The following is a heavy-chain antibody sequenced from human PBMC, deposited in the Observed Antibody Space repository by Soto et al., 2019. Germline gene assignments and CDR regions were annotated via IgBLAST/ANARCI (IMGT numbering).Heavy chain of an antibody. CDR2: MNPNSGNT. J-gene: IGHJ4*02. V-gene: IGHV1-8*01. D-gene: IGHD2-15*01. Sequence: GASVKVSCKASGYTFTSYDINWVRQATGQGLEWMGWMNPNSGNTGYAQKFQGRVTMTRDTSINTAYMELSSLRSEDTAVYYCAREVVGRSYQPIDFWGQGTLVTVSS. CDR1: GYTFTSYD. CDR3: AREVVGRSYQPIDF.